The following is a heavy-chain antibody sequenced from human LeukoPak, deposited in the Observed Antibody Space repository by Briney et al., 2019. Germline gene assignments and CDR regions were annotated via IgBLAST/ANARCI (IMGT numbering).Heavy chain of an antibody. V-gene: IGHV3-13*01. CDR3: ARANYDSSGYPYYFDY. J-gene: IGHJ4*02. Sequence: GGSLRLSCAASGFTFSSYDMHWVRQATGKGLEWVSAIGTAGDTYYPGSVKGRFTISREIAKNSLYLQMNSLRAGDTAVYYCARANYDSSGYPYYFDYWGQGTLVTVSS. CDR2: IGTAGDT. CDR1: GFTFSSYD. D-gene: IGHD3-22*01.